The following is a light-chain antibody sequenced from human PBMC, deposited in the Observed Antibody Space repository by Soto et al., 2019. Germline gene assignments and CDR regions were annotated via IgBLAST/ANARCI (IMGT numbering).Light chain of an antibody. CDR1: QSLSAW. Sequence: IQMTQSPSTLPASVGDRVTFTCRASQSLSAWLAWYQQKPWKAPKLLIYKASTLEEGVPSRFSDSGSGTEFTLTISSLQPDDVATYFCLQYHSYLYTFGKGTKLEIK. CDR2: KAS. V-gene: IGKV1-5*03. J-gene: IGKJ2*01. CDR3: LQYHSYLYT.